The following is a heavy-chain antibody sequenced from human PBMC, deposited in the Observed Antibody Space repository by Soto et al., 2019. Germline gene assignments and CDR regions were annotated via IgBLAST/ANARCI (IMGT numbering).Heavy chain of an antibody. CDR2: IIPILGIA. CDR3: ARGGGYGDYSSYFDY. CDR1: GGTFSSYA. V-gene: IGHV1-69*10. D-gene: IGHD4-17*01. J-gene: IGHJ4*02. Sequence: ASVKVSCKASGGTFSSYAISWVRQAPGQGLEWMGGIIPILGIANYAQKFQGRVTITADKSTSTAYMELSSLRSGDTAVYYCARGGGYGDYSSYFDYWGQGTLVTVSS.